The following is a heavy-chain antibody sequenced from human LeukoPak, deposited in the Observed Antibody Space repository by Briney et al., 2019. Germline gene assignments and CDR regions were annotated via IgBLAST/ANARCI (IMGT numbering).Heavy chain of an antibody. CDR3: ARVLWFGELGNYYYYYMDV. CDR1: GGTFSSYA. V-gene: IGHV1-69*01. J-gene: IGHJ6*03. D-gene: IGHD3-10*01. CDR2: IIPIFGTA. Sequence: ASVKVFCKASGGTFSSYAISWVRQAPGQGLEWMGGIIPIFGTANYAQKFQGRVTITADESTSTAYMELSSLRSEDTAVYYCARVLWFGELGNYYYYYMDVWGKGTTVTISS.